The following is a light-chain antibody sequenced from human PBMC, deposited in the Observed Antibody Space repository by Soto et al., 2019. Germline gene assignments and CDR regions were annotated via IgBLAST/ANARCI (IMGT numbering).Light chain of an antibody. CDR3: QQVNVYPST. CDR1: QGISNH. Sequence: IQLTQSPSSLSASLGDRVTVTCRASQGISNHLGWYQQKPGKAPELLIYAASTLQTGVPSRFSGGGSGTDFTLTITSLQPEDFATYYCQQVNVYPSTFGGGTKVDI. V-gene: IGKV1-9*01. CDR2: AAS. J-gene: IGKJ4*01.